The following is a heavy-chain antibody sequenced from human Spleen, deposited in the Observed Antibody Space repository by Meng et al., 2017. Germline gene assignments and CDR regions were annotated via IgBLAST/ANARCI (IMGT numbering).Heavy chain of an antibody. J-gene: IGHJ4*02. V-gene: IGHV4-34*01. CDR1: GGSFSDYY. D-gene: IGHD4-11*01. CDR3: ARGPTTMAHDFDY. Sequence: AAGLLKPSETLSLSSVVSGGSFSDYYWSWIRQPPGKGLEWIGEINHSGSTNYNPSLESRATISVDTSQNNLSLKLSSVTAADSAVYYCARGPTTMAHDFDYWGQGTLVTVSS. CDR2: INHSGST.